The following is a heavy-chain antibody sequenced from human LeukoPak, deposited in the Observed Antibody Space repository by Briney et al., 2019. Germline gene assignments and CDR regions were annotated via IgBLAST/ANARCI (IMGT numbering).Heavy chain of an antibody. Sequence: ASVKVSCKASGYTFTSYDINWVRQATGQGLEWMGWMNPNSGNTGYAQKFQGRVTITRNTSISTAYMELSSLRSEDTAVYYCARGRAGSYLSDFQHWGQGTLVTVSS. CDR1: GYTFTSYD. D-gene: IGHD1-26*01. CDR2: MNPNSGNT. V-gene: IGHV1-8*03. CDR3: ARGRAGSYLSDFQH. J-gene: IGHJ1*01.